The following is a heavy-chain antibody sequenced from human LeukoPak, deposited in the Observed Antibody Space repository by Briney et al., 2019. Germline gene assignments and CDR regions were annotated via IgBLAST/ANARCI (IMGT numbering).Heavy chain of an antibody. Sequence: SYISSSSSYIYYADSVKGRFTISRDNAKNSLYLQMNSLRAEDTAVYYCARDTNSAGAYFDYWGQGTLVTVSS. V-gene: IGHV3-21*05. CDR2: ISSSSSYI. D-gene: IGHD2-21*01. CDR3: ARDTNSAGAYFDY. J-gene: IGHJ4*02.